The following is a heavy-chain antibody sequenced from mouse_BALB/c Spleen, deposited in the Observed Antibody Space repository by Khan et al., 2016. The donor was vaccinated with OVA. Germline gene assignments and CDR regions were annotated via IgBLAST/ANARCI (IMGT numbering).Heavy chain of an antibody. J-gene: IGHJ3*01. CDR3: AMGRTY. V-gene: IGHV3-2*02. CDR1: GYSITSDYA. CDR2: ITYSGST. Sequence: VQLKESGPGLVKPSQSLSLTCTVTGYSITSDYAWNWIRQFPGNKLEWMGYITYSGSTSYRPSLKSRISITRDTSKNQFFLQLNSVTTEDTATXYGAMGRTYWGQGTLVTVSA. D-gene: IGHD4-1*01.